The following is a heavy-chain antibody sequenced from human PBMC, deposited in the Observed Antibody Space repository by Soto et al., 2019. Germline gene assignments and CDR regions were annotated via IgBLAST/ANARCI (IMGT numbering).Heavy chain of an antibody. Sequence: SETLSHTCTVSSGSIISYYWSWIRQPPGKGLEWIGYIYYSGRTNYNPSLKSRVTISVDTSKNQFSLKLSSVTAADTAVYYCARGYCSSTICYIWDNWFDPWGQGTLVTVSS. D-gene: IGHD2-2*02. J-gene: IGHJ5*02. CDR2: IYYSGRT. CDR1: SGSIISYY. V-gene: IGHV4-59*01. CDR3: ARGYCSSTICYIWDNWFDP.